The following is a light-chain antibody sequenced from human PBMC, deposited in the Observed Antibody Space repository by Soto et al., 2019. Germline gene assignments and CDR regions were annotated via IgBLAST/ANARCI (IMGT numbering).Light chain of an antibody. CDR3: QQSYGTWT. J-gene: IGKJ1*01. CDR1: ETISSY. Sequence: DMQMTQFPSSLSASLGVRVTMSGRASETISSYLNWYQQKPGKAPKLLIYGASSLQSGVPSRFSGSGFGTEFTLTISSLQPEDFATYHCQQSYGTWTFGQGTKVDIK. V-gene: IGKV1-39*01. CDR2: GAS.